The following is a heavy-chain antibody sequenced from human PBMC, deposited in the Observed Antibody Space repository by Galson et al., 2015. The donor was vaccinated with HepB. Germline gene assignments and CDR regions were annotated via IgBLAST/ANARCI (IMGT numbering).Heavy chain of an antibody. CDR2: IGTAGDP. Sequence: SLRLSCAASGFTFSSYDMHWVRQATGKGLEWVSAIGTAGDPYYPGSVKGRFTISRENAKNSLYLQMNSLRAGDTAVYYCARALPDIVVVPAALGPDYYYYYYMDVWGKGTTVTVSS. CDR1: GFTFSSYD. D-gene: IGHD2-2*01. J-gene: IGHJ6*03. CDR3: ARALPDIVVVPAALGPDYYYYYYMDV. V-gene: IGHV3-13*05.